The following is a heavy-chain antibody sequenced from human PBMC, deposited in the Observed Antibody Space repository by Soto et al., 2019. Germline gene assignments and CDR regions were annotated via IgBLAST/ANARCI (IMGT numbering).Heavy chain of an antibody. D-gene: IGHD3-16*01. CDR1: GGSISSYY. V-gene: IGHV4-59*01. CDR3: ARDGARTDYFDY. CDR2: IYYSGST. Sequence: PSETLSLTCTVSGGSISSYYWSWIRQPPGKGLEWIGYIYYSGSTNYNPSLKSRVTISVDTSKNQFSLKLSSVTAADTAVYYCARDGARTDYFDYWGQGTLVTVSS. J-gene: IGHJ4*02.